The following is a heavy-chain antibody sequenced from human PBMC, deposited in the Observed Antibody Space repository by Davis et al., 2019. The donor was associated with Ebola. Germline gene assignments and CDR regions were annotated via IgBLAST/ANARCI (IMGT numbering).Heavy chain of an antibody. Sequence: PGGSLRLSCAASGFTFTTYSMSWVRQAPGKALEWVSSISSDSDYIYYADSAKGRFTISRDNAKNSLYLQMNSLRAEDTAVYYCAKMFVVPFPGAFSIPQQLGSKWGQGTLVTVSS. CDR2: ISSDSDYI. V-gene: IGHV3-21*04. CDR1: GFTFTTYS. CDR3: AKMFVVPFPGAFSIPQQLGSK. J-gene: IGHJ4*02. D-gene: IGHD6-13*01.